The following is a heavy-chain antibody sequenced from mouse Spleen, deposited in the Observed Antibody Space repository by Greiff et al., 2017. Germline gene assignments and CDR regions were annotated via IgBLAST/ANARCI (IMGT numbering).Heavy chain of an antibody. CDR1: GYTFSSYW. V-gene: IGHV1-9*01. CDR3: ARGSSGYVSYAMDY. CDR2: ILPGSGST. J-gene: IGHJ4*01. Sequence: QVQLKQSGAELMKPGASVKISCKATGYTFSSYWIEWVKQRPGHGLEWIGEILPGSGSTNYNEKFKGKATFTADTSSNTAYMQLSSLTSEDSAVYYCARGSSGYVSYAMDYWGQGTSVTVSS. D-gene: IGHD3-1*01.